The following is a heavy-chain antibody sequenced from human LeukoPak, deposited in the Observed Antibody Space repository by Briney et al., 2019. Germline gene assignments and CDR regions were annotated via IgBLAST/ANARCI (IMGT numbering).Heavy chain of an antibody. Sequence: GGSLRLSCAASGFTFSSYGMHWVRQAPGTGLEWVAFLRSDGSNKNYADSVKGRFTISRDNAKNSLYLQMNSLRAEDTAVYYCAELGITMIGGVWGKGTTVTISS. V-gene: IGHV3-30*02. CDR2: LRSDGSNK. CDR1: GFTFSSYG. CDR3: AELGITMIGGV. J-gene: IGHJ6*04. D-gene: IGHD3-10*02.